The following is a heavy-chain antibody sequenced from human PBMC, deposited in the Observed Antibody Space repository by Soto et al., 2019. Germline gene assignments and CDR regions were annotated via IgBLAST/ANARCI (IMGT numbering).Heavy chain of an antibody. D-gene: IGHD4-17*01. V-gene: IGHV4-34*01. J-gene: IGHJ6*02. CDR3: ARAHYGDYGSLFEPYYYYGMDV. CDR2: INHSGST. CDR1: GGSFSGYY. Sequence: PSETLSLTCAVYGGSFSGYYWSWIRQPPGKWLEWIGEINHSGSTNYNPSLKSRVTISVDTSKNQFSLKLTSVTAADSAVYYCARAHYGDYGSLFEPYYYYGMDVWGQGXTVTVYS.